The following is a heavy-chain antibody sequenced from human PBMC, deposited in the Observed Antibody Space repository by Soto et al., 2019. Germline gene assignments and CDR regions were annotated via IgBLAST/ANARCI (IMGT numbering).Heavy chain of an antibody. J-gene: IGHJ6*02. CDR2: INHSGST. V-gene: IGHV4-34*01. CDR1: GGSFSCYY. CDR3: ARGRRVVVAEYYYYYYGMDV. D-gene: IGHD2-15*01. Sequence: PSETLSLTCAVYGGSFSCYYWSWIRQPPGKGLEWIGEINHSGSTNYNPSLKSRVTISVDTSKNQFSLKLSSVTAADTAVYYCARGRRVVVAEYYYYYYGMDVWGQGTTVTVSS.